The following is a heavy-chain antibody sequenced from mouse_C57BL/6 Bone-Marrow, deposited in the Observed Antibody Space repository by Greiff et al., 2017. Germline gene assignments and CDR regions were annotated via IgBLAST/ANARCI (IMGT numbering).Heavy chain of an antibody. CDR1: GYTFTSYG. Sequence: QVQLQQSGAELARPGASVKLSCKASGYTFTSYGISWVKQRTGQGLEWIGYIYPKNGGTGYNQKFKGKATLTVDKSASTAYMELRSLTSEDSAVYYWARREYYFDYWGQGTTLTVSA. J-gene: IGHJ2*01. CDR2: IYPKNGGT. CDR3: ARREYYFDY. V-gene: IGHV1-81*01.